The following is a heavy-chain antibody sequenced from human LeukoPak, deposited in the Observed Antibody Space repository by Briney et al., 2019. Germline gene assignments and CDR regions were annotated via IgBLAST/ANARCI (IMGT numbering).Heavy chain of an antibody. V-gene: IGHV5-51*01. CDR1: GYIFTNYW. CDR2: IYPGDSDT. D-gene: IGHD6-6*01. J-gene: IGHJ4*02. Sequence: GESLKISCKGSGYIFTNYWIGWVRQMPGKGLEWMGIIYPGDSDTRYSPSFQGQVTISADKSIRTAYLQWSSLKASDTAMYYCARHGSIGARLSYSDYWGQGTLVTVSS. CDR3: ARHGSIGARLSYSDY.